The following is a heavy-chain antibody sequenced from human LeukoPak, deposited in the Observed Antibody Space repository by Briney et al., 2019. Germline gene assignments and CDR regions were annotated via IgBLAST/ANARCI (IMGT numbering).Heavy chain of an antibody. CDR2: IYHSGST. Sequence: PSQTLSLTCAVSGGSISSGGYSWSWIRQPPGKGLEWIGYIYHSGSTYYNPSLKSRVTISVDRSKNQFSLKLSSVTAADTAVYYWATAGGGWGSYDYGGQGTLLTVSS. CDR1: GGSISSGGYS. CDR3: ATAGGGWGSYDY. J-gene: IGHJ4*02. D-gene: IGHD3-16*01. V-gene: IGHV4-30-2*01.